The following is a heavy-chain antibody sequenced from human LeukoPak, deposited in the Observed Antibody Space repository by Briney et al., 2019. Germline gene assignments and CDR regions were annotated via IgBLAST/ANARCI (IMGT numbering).Heavy chain of an antibody. CDR2: INPNSGGT. V-gene: IGHV1-2*02. CDR3: ARGEYGDRRYSN. J-gene: IGHJ4*02. CDR1: GYIFTGYY. Sequence: ASVKVSCKASGYIFTGYYMHWVRQAPGQGLEWMGWINPNSGGTNYAQKFQGRVTMTRDTSISTAYMELSRLRSDDTAVYYCARGEYGDRRYSNWGQGTLVTVSS. D-gene: IGHD4-17*01.